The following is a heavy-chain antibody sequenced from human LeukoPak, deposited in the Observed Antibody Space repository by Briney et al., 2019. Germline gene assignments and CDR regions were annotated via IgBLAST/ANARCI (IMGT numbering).Heavy chain of an antibody. CDR2: ISAYNGNA. D-gene: IGHD3-22*01. CDR3: ARDYDSSGHVSFGY. J-gene: IGHJ4*02. Sequence: ASVKVSCKASGYTFTSYGISWVRQAPGQGLEWMGWISAYNGNANYAQKLQGRVTMTTDTSTSTAYMELRSLRSGDTAVYYCARDYDSSGHVSFGYWGQGTLVTVSS. V-gene: IGHV1-18*01. CDR1: GYTFTSYG.